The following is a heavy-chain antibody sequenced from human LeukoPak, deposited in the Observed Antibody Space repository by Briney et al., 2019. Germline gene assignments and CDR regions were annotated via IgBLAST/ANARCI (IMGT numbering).Heavy chain of an antibody. Sequence: SETLSLTCTVSGGSISSSSYYWGWTRQPPGKGLEWIGSIYYSGSTYYNPSLKSRVTISVDTSKNQFSLKLSSVTAADTAVYYCARQLYRLLDFDYWGQGTLVTVSS. CDR3: ARQLYRLLDFDY. CDR2: IYYSGST. V-gene: IGHV4-39*01. D-gene: IGHD3-16*02. CDR1: GGSISSSSYY. J-gene: IGHJ4*02.